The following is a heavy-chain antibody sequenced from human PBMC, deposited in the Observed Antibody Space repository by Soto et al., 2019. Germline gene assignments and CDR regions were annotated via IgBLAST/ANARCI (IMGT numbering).Heavy chain of an antibody. CDR1: GFTFSSYW. Sequence: GGSLRLSCAASGFTFSSYWMSWVRQAPGKGLEWVANIKQDGSEKYYVDSVKGRFTISRDNAKNSLYLQMNSLRAEVMAVYYCAFLGPPYGDYSGDAFDIGGQGTMDTVS. J-gene: IGHJ3*02. CDR3: AFLGPPYGDYSGDAFDI. D-gene: IGHD4-17*01. CDR2: IKQDGSEK. V-gene: IGHV3-7*01.